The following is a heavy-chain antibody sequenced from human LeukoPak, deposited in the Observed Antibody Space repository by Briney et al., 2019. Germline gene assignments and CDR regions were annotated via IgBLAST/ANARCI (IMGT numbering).Heavy chain of an antibody. CDR1: GGSISSYY. CDR3: ARALLTGYVDY. D-gene: IGHD3-9*01. CDR2: IHYSGST. V-gene: IGHV4-59*01. Sequence: SETLSLTCSVSGGSISSYYWSWIRQPPGKGLEWIGYIHYSGSTNYNPSLKSRVTISADTSNNQFSLKLISVTAADTAVYYCARALLTGYVDYWGQGTLVTVSS. J-gene: IGHJ4*02.